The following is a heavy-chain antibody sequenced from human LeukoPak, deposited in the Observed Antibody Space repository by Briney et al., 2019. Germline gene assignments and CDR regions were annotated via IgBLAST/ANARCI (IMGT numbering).Heavy chain of an antibody. V-gene: IGHV3-73*01. CDR2: IRSKANSYAT. CDR1: GFTFINAW. D-gene: IGHD3-22*01. J-gene: IGHJ4*02. Sequence: GGSLRLSCAASGFTFINAWMAWVRQAPGKGLEWVGRIRSKANSYATAYAASVKGRFTISRDDSKNTAYLQMNSLKTEDTAVYYCTRERYYYDSSGYYGERYCFDYWGQGTLVTVSS. CDR3: TRERYYYDSSGYYGERYCFDY.